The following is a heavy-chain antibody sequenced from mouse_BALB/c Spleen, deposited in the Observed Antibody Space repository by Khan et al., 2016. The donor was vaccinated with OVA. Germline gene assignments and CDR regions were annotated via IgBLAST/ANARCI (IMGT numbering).Heavy chain of an antibody. CDR2: ISSGATYT. Sequence: EVELVESGGGLVKPGGSLKLSCAASGFTFSTFAMSWVRQTPEKRLEWVATISSGATYTSYPASVKGRFTISRDTAKSTLYLQMNSLRSEDTAMYYCANGNYGWFAYWGQGTLVTVSA. J-gene: IGHJ3*01. V-gene: IGHV5-9-1*01. CDR3: ANGNYGWFAY. CDR1: GFTFSTFA. D-gene: IGHD2-1*01.